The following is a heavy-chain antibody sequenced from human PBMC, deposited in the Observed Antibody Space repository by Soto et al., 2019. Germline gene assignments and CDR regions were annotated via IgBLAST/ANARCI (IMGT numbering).Heavy chain of an antibody. CDR1: GFTFSSYS. Sequence: EVQLVESGGGLVKPGGSLRLSCAASGFTFSSYSMNWVRQAPGKGLEWVSSISSSSSYIYYADSMKGRFTISRDNAKNSLYLQMNSLRAEDTAVYYCARVFGMVRGVDYWGQGTLVTVSS. V-gene: IGHV3-21*01. CDR3: ARVFGMVRGVDY. CDR2: ISSSSSYI. J-gene: IGHJ4*02. D-gene: IGHD3-10*01.